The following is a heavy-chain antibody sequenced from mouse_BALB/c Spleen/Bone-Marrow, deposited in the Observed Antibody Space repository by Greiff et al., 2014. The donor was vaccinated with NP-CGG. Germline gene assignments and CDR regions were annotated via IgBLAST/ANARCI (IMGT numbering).Heavy chain of an antibody. CDR2: IRLKSNNYAT. D-gene: IGHD2-1*01. J-gene: IGHJ3*01. V-gene: IGHV6-6*02. Sequence: LQQSGGGLVQPGGSMKLPCVASGFTFSNYWMNWVRQSPEKGLEWVAEIRLKSNNYATHYAESVKGRFTISRDDSKSSVYLQMNNLRAEDTGIYYCTRGNWFAYWGRGTLVTVSA. CDR1: GFTFSNYW. CDR3: TRGNWFAY.